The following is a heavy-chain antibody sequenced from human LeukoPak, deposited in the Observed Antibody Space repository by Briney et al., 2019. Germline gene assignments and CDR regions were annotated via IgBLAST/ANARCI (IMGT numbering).Heavy chain of an antibody. V-gene: IGHV3-48*03. CDR2: ISSSGSTI. CDR3: AKDREGRTYYYDSSGYIIDY. J-gene: IGHJ4*02. Sequence: GGSLRLSCAASGFTFSSYEMNWVRQAPGKGLEWVSYISSSGSTIYYADSVKGRFTISRDNAKNSLYLQMNSLRAEDTAVYYCAKDREGRTYYYDSSGYIIDYWGQGTLVTVSS. D-gene: IGHD3-22*01. CDR1: GFTFSSYE.